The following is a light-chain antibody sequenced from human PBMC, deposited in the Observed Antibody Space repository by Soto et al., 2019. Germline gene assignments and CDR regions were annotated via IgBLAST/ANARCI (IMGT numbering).Light chain of an antibody. CDR2: GAS. V-gene: IGKV3-20*01. J-gene: IGKJ4*01. CDR1: QSVSSSY. CDR3: QQYGSSPPLT. Sequence: EIVLTQSPGTLSLSPGERATLSCRASQSVSSSYLAWYQQQPGQAPRLLIYGASRRATVIPDRFSGSGSGKDFTLTISRLEPDDFGVYYCQQYGSSPPLTFGQGTKVEIK.